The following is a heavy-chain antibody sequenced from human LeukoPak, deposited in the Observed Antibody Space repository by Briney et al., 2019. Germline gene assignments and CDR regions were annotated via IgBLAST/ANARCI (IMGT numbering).Heavy chain of an antibody. CDR2: IWYDGSNK. V-gene: IGHV3-33*06. CDR1: GFTFSSYG. J-gene: IGHJ5*02. D-gene: IGHD6-13*01. CDR3: AKDIIAADPYNWFDP. Sequence: GGSLRLSCAASGFTFSSYGMHWVRQAPGKGLGWGGVIWYDGSNKYYADSVKGRFTISRDNSKNTLYLQMNSLRAEDTAVYYCAKDIIAADPYNWFDPWGQGTLVTVSS.